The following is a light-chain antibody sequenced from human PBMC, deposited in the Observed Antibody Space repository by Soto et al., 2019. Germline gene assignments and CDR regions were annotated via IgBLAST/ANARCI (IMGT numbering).Light chain of an antibody. CDR3: QKFNKWPWT. CDR2: DAS. J-gene: IGKJ1*01. Sequence: EIVMTQSPVTLSVSPGERATLSCRASESVGSNLAWYQQKPGQPPRLLIYDASTMETGVPPRFSGSGSGTEFTLTISNLQSEDFAIYFCQKFNKWPWTFGQGTKVESK. CDR1: ESVGSN. V-gene: IGKV3-15*01.